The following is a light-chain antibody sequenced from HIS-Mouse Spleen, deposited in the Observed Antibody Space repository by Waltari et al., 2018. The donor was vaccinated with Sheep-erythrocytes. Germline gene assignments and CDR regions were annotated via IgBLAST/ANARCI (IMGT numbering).Light chain of an antibody. J-gene: IGLJ1*01. Sequence: QSALTQPPSASGSPGQSVTISCTGTSSDVGGYNYVYWYQQHPGKAPKLMIYEVSKRPSGVPDRFSGSSSGTMATLTISGAQVEDEADYYCYSTDSSGNHRVFGTGTKVTVL. CDR3: YSTDSSGNHRV. CDR2: EVS. V-gene: IGLV2-8*01. CDR1: SSDVGGYNY.